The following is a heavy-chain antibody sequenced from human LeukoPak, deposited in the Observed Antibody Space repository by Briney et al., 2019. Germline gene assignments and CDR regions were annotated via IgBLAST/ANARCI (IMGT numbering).Heavy chain of an antibody. V-gene: IGHV1-18*01. CDR3: AREVYGSGSYYNLNWFDP. D-gene: IGHD3-10*01. Sequence: ASVKVSCKASGYTFTSYGISWVRQAPGQGLEWMGWISAYNGNTNYAQKLQGRVIMTTDTSTSTAYMELSSLRSEDTAVYYCAREVYGSGSYYNLNWFDPWGQGTLVTVSS. J-gene: IGHJ5*02. CDR2: ISAYNGNT. CDR1: GYTFTSYG.